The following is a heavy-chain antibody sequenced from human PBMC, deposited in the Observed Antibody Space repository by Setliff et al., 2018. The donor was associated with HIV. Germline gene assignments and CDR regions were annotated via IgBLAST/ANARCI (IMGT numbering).Heavy chain of an antibody. CDR1: GFTFSSYS. CDR2: ISSSSSTI. V-gene: IGHV3-48*01. CDR3: ARVPNSGRYPGDVFDI. J-gene: IGHJ3*02. Sequence: GGSLRLSCAASGFTFSSYSMNWVRQAPGKGLEWVSYISSSSSTIYYADSVKGRFTISRDNAKNSLYLQMNSLRAEDTAVYYCARVPNSGRYPGDVFDIWGQGTMVTVSS. D-gene: IGHD1-26*01.